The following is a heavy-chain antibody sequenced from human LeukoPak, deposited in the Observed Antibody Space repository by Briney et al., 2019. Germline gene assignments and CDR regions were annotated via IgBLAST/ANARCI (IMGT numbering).Heavy chain of an antibody. V-gene: IGHV1-69*05. CDR2: IIPIFGTA. Sequence: SVKVSCKASGGTFSSYAISWVRQAPGQGLEWMGRIIPIFGTANYAQKFQGRVTITTDEYTSTAYMELSSLRSEDTAVYYCASSKYYYDSSGYYYFDYWGQGTLVTVSS. CDR3: ASSKYYYDSSGYYYFDY. D-gene: IGHD3-22*01. J-gene: IGHJ4*02. CDR1: GGTFSSYA.